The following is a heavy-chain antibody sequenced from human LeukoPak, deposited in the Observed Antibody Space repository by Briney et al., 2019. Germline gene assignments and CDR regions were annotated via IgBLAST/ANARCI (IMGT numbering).Heavy chain of an antibody. J-gene: IGHJ4*02. CDR3: AKDLPDYGDYIEGY. D-gene: IGHD4-17*01. CDR1: VFLFSSFG. CDR2: ISGRGCII. Sequence: PGGSLRLSRGSWVFLFSSFGMSGVRQARARGLEWVSTISGRGCIIDYADSLKGRFNFSRHNSRNIVYLQMNSLRAEDTAVYYCAKDLPDYGDYIEGYCGQGTLVTLSS. V-gene: IGHV3-23*01.